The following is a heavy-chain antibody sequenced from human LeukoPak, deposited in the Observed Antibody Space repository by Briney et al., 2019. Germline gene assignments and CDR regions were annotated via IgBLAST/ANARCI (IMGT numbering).Heavy chain of an antibody. V-gene: IGHV5-10-1*01. CDR1: GYSFTSYW. D-gene: IGHD5-18*01. CDR3: ARHDKSYGSPFDY. CDR2: IDPSDSYT. Sequence: GESLKISCKGSGYSFTSYWISWVRQMPGKGLEWMGRIDPSDSYTNYSSSFQGHVTISADKSISTAYLQWSSLKASDTAMYYCARHDKSYGSPFDYWGQGTLVTVSS. J-gene: IGHJ4*02.